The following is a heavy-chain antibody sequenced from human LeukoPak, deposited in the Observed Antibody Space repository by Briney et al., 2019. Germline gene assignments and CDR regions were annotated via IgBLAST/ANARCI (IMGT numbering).Heavy chain of an antibody. Sequence: PGGSLRLSCAASRFTFSSYSMNWVRQAPGKGLEWISYISTSSITIYYTDSVKGRFTISRDNAKNSLYLQMNSLRAEDTAVYYCARGTTEEFHWYFDLWGRGTLVTVSS. V-gene: IGHV3-48*04. D-gene: IGHD4-17*01. CDR2: ISTSSITI. CDR3: ARGTTEEFHWYFDL. CDR1: RFTFSSYS. J-gene: IGHJ2*01.